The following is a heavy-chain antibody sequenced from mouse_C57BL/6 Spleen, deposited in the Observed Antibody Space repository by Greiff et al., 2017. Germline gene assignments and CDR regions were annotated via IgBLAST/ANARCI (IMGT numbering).Heavy chain of an antibody. D-gene: IGHD2-4*01. V-gene: IGHV5-2*01. Sequence: DVMLVESGGGLVQPGESLKLSCESNEYEFPSHDMSWVRKTPEKRLELVAAINSDGGSTYYPDTMERRFIISRDNTKKTLYLQMSSLRSADTALYYCARQGDYGGFAYWGQGTLVTVSA. CDR3: ARQGDYGGFAY. CDR1: EYEFPSHD. CDR2: INSDGGST. J-gene: IGHJ3*01.